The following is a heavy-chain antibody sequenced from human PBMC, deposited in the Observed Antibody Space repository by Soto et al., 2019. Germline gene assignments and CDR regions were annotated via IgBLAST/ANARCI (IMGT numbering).Heavy chain of an antibody. CDR3: TRDYYHTSGYYRNNAFDI. CDR2: INNDGSSP. CDR1: GFTFSIYW. V-gene: IGHV3-74*01. Sequence: PGGSLRLSCAASGFTFSIYWMHWVRQAPGKGLVWVSRINNDGSSPTYADSVKGRFTSSRDNAKNTLFLQMNSLRAEDTAVYYCTRDYYHTSGYYRNNAFDIWGQGTMVTVSS. J-gene: IGHJ3*02. D-gene: IGHD3-22*01.